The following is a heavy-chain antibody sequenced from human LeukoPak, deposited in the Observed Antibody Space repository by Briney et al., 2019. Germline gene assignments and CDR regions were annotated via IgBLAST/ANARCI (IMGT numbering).Heavy chain of an antibody. CDR2: IYHSESA. J-gene: IGHJ4*02. V-gene: IGHV4-38-2*02. D-gene: IGHD6-19*01. Sequence: SESLSLTCTVSGYSISSGYYWGWIRQPPGKGLEWIGSIYHSESADYNPSLKSRVTISVDTTRNQFSLKLRSVTAADTAVYYCAVNLYSSGWYSDYWGQGTLVTVSS. CDR3: AVNLYSSGWYSDY. CDR1: GYSISSGYY.